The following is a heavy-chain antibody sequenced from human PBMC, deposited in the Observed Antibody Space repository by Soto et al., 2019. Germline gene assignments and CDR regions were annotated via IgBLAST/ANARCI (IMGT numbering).Heavy chain of an antibody. CDR2: IIPIFGTA. V-gene: IGHV1-69*13. CDR1: GGTFSSYA. CDR3: ARERMFGVITPRLDY. Sequence: SVKVSCKASGGTFSSYAISWVRQAPGQGLEWMGGIIPIFGTANYAQKFQGRVTITADESTSTAYMELSSLRSEDTAVYYCARERMFGVITPRLDYWGQGTLVTVSS. J-gene: IGHJ4*02. D-gene: IGHD3-22*01.